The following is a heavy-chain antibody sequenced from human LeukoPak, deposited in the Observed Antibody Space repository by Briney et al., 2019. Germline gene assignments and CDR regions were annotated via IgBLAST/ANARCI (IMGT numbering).Heavy chain of an antibody. CDR2: ISYSGST. CDR3: TRDSYHYDSSGYYATFDI. V-gene: IGHV4-61*01. J-gene: IGHJ3*02. Sequence: PSETLSLTCTVSGYSISSGYYWGWIRQPPGKGLEWIGYISYSGSTKYNPSLKSRVTISVDTSKNQFSLKLSSVTAADTAVYYCTRDSYHYDSSGYYATFDIWGQGTRVTVSS. CDR1: GYSISSGYY. D-gene: IGHD3-22*01.